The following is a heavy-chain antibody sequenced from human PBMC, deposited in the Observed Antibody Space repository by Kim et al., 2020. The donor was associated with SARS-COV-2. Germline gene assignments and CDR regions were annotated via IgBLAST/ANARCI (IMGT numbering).Heavy chain of an antibody. Sequence: ASVKVSCKASGYTFTSYDINWVRQSTGQGLEWMGWMNPNSGNTGYVQKFQGRVTMTRNTSISTAYMELSSLTSDDTAVYYCARDRAMSTVTYYYGMDVWGQGTTVTVSS. J-gene: IGHJ6*02. CDR2: MNPNSGNT. CDR3: ARDRAMSTVTYYYGMDV. V-gene: IGHV1-8*01. D-gene: IGHD4-17*01. CDR1: GYTFTSYD.